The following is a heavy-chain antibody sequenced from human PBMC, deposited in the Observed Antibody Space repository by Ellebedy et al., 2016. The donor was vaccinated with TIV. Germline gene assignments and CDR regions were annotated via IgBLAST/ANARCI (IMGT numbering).Heavy chain of an antibody. CDR3: ARGGMIVEGFDY. V-gene: IGHV1-46*01. Sequence: AASVKVSCKASGYTFTSFYIHWVRQAPGQGPQWMAIINPRGGSPLYAQKFQGRVTMTRDTSISTVYMELSSLRFEDTAVYYCARGGMIVEGFDYWGQGSLVTVSS. J-gene: IGHJ4*02. CDR2: INPRGGSP. CDR1: GYTFTSFY. D-gene: IGHD3-22*01.